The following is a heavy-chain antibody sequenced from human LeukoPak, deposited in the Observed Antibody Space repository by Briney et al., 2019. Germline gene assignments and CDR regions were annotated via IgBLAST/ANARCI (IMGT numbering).Heavy chain of an antibody. V-gene: IGHV1-3*04. CDR3: ARDEYYYASGSSAGIDY. Sequence: ASVKVSCKASGYTFTSYTIHWVRQAPGQRLEWMGSINTANDDTNVAQELRGRVTITRDTSTSTAYMELRSLRSDDTAVYHCARDEYYYASGSSAGIDYWGQGTLVTVSS. CDR2: INTANDDT. J-gene: IGHJ4*02. CDR1: GYTFTSYT. D-gene: IGHD3-10*01.